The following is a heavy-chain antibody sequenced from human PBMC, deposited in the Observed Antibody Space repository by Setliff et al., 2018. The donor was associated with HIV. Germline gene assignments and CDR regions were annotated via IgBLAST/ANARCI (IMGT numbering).Heavy chain of an antibody. CDR2: TYPGDSET. Sequence: PGESLKISCKGSGYSFTNYWIGWVRQMPGKGLEWMGITYPGDSETRYSRSFQGQVTISADKSISTAYLQWSSLKASDTAMYYCARQRYYDSSPFDYWGQGTLVTVSS. CDR1: GYSFTNYW. D-gene: IGHD3-22*01. V-gene: IGHV5-51*01. CDR3: ARQRYYDSSPFDY. J-gene: IGHJ4*02.